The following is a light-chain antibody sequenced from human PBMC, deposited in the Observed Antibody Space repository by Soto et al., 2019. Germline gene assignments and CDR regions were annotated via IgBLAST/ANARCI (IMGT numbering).Light chain of an antibody. CDR2: EVS. Sequence: QSALTQPASVSGSPGQSITISCTGTSSDVGGYNYVSWYQQHPGKAPKLMIYEVSNRPSGVSNRVSGSKSGTTASLTISGLQAEDEADYDCSSYTSSSTHYVFGTGTKVTVL. CDR3: SSYTSSSTHYV. J-gene: IGLJ1*01. CDR1: SSDVGGYNY. V-gene: IGLV2-14*01.